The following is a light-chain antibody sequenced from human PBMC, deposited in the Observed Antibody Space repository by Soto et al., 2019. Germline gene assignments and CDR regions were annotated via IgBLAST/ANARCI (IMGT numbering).Light chain of an antibody. CDR2: GAS. CDR3: QQYGSSRWT. V-gene: IGKV3-20*01. J-gene: IGKJ1*01. CDR1: QSVSSSY. Sequence: EIVLTQSPGTLSLSPGEISTLSCRASQSVSSSYLAWYQQKPGQAPRLIIYGASSRATGIPDRFSGSGSGTDCTLTISRLEPEGFAVYYCQQYGSSRWTFGQGTKVDIK.